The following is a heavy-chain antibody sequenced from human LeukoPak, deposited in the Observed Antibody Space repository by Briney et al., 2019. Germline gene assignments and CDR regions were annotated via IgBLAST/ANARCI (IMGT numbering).Heavy chain of an antibody. V-gene: IGHV3-43D*03. CDR3: ARDGYPNFDY. CDR1: GFNFDDYA. J-gene: IGHJ4*02. Sequence: GGSLRLSCAASGFNFDDYAMHWVRQAPGKGLEWVSLITWDGDYTYYADSVRGRFTISRDNARNSLYLQMNSLRAEDTAVYYCARDGYPNFDYWGQGTLVTVSS. CDR2: ITWDGDYT. D-gene: IGHD6-25*01.